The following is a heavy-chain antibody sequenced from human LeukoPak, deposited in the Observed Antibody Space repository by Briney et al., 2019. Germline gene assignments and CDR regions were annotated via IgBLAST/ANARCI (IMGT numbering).Heavy chain of an antibody. CDR2: INANSGTT. CDR1: GFAFSFYA. CDR3: ARVKDRGVVDY. J-gene: IGHJ4*02. Sequence: GSLRLSCAASGFAFSFYAMSWLRQPPGKGLEWVSTINANSGTTSYAASVRGRFTISRDNSKNTLYLQMNSLRAEDTAVYYCARVKDRGVVDYWGQGTLVTVSS. D-gene: IGHD3-10*01. V-gene: IGHV3-23*01.